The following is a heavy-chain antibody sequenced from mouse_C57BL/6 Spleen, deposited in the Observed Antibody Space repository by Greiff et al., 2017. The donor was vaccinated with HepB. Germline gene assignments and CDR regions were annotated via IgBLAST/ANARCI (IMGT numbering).Heavy chain of an antibody. D-gene: IGHD1-1*01. V-gene: IGHV1-50*01. Sequence: VQLQQPGAELVKPGASVKLSCKASGYTFTSYWMQWVKQRPGQGLEWIGEIDPSDSYTNYNQKFKGKATLTVDTSSSTAYMQLSSLTSEDSAVYYCARRWTTVVAPYFDYWGQGTTLTVSS. J-gene: IGHJ2*01. CDR3: ARRWTTVVAPYFDY. CDR2: IDPSDSYT. CDR1: GYTFTSYW.